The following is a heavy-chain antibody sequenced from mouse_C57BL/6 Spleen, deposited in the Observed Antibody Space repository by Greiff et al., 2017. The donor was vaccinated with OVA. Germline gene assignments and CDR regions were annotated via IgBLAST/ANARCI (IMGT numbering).Heavy chain of an antibody. CDR3: ARSSYGNPYYYAMDY. J-gene: IGHJ4*01. D-gene: IGHD2-1*01. CDR2: INPSSGYT. CDR1: GYTFTSYT. Sequence: VQLQESGAELARPGASVKMSCTASGYTFTSYTMHWVNQRPGQGLEWIGYINPSSGYTKYNQKFKKQATLTADKSSSTDYMQLSSLTTEDSAVYYGARSSYGNPYYYAMDYWGQGTSVTVSS. V-gene: IGHV1-4*01.